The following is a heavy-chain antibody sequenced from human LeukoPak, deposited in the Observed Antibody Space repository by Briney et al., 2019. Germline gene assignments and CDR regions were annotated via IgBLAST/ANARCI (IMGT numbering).Heavy chain of an antibody. CDR3: ARVVTPRYCTSTSCYLKGWFDP. V-gene: IGHV1-69*05. J-gene: IGHJ5*02. D-gene: IGHD2-2*01. Sequence: SVKVSCKASGGTFRRFAMSWVRQAPGQGLEWMGGIIPIFGTANYAQKFQGSVTITTDEFTSTAYMELSSLRSEDTAVYYCARVVTPRYCTSTSCYLKGWFDPWGQGTLVTVSS. CDR1: GGTFRRFA. CDR2: IIPIFGTA.